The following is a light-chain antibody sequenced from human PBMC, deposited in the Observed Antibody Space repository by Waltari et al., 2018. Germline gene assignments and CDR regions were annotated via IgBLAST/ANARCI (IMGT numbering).Light chain of an antibody. CDR2: GAS. J-gene: IGKJ4*01. CDR1: QSVSNNY. CDR3: HLYGSART. Sequence: NVLTQSPGTLSLSPGERATLSCRASQSVSNNYLAWFQQQPGTAPRLLIYGASSRATGIPDSCSGSGSGTDFTLTISRLEPEDSAVYFCHLYGSARTFGGGTKVEIK. V-gene: IGKV3-20*01.